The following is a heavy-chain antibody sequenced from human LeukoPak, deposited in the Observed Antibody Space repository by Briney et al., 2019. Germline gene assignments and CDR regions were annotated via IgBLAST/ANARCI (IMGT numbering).Heavy chain of an antibody. CDR3: AGGIAARPYYFDY. D-gene: IGHD6-6*01. J-gene: IGHJ4*02. V-gene: IGHV4-34*01. Sequence: SETLSLTCAVYGGSFSGYYWSWIRQPPGKGLEWIGEINHSGSTNYNPSLKSRVTISVDTSKNQFSLKLSSVTAADTAVYYCAGGIAARPYYFDYWGQGTLVTVSS. CDR2: INHSGST. CDR1: GGSFSGYY.